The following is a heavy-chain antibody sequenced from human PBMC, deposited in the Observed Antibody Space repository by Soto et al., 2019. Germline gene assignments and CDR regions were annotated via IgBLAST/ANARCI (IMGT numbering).Heavy chain of an antibody. J-gene: IGHJ4*02. CDR3: ARDRYFEWPTATEY. CDR1: GFTFSSSA. Sequence: PGGSLRLSCVASGFTFSSSAMIWVRQAPGKGLEWVSGISGSGDSTYYADSVKDRLSIARDNSKDTLYLQMNRLRAEDTAVYRCARDRYFEWPTATEYWGQGTLVTVSS. V-gene: IGHV3-23*01. D-gene: IGHD3-9*01. CDR2: ISGSGDST.